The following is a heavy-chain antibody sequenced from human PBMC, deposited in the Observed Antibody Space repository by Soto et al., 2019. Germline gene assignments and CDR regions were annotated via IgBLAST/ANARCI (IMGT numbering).Heavy chain of an antibody. CDR2: TSIYNGNT. V-gene: IGHV1-18*01. CDR3: ARARATVTTERALGY. D-gene: IGHD4-17*01. CDR1: GYTFYSYD. Sequence: QIPLMQSGAEVKKPGASVKVSCKASGYTFYSYDITWVRQAPGQGLEWMGTTSIYNGNTNFAQNLQGRVTMTIDKSTATAYMELNSLTSDDTAVYYCARARATVTTERALGYWGQGTLVTVSS. J-gene: IGHJ4*02.